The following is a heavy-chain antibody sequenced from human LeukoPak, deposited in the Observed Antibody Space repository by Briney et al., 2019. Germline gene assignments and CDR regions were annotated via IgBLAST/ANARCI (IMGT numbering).Heavy chain of an antibody. CDR3: ARAPPYCSSTSCYPNRWFDP. CDR2: VNHGGST. V-gene: IGHV4-34*01. D-gene: IGHD2-2*01. Sequence: SETLSLTCAVYGGPFSTYYWSWIRQPPRKGLEWIGEVNHGGSTNYNPSLKSRVTISVDTSTNQFSLKLSSVTAADTAVYYCARAPPYCSSTSCYPNRWFDPWGQGTLVTVSS. J-gene: IGHJ5*02. CDR1: GGPFSTYY.